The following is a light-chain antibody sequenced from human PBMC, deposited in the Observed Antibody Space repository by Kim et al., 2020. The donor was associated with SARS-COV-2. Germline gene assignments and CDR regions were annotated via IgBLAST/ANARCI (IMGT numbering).Light chain of an antibody. J-gene: IGLJ6*01. CDR2: DVS. CDR3: GSYTSSNTDV. CDR1: SSDIGGYDY. V-gene: IGLV2-14*03. Sequence: QSALTQPASASGSPGQSVTISCTGTSSDIGGYDYVSWYQQHPGKAPKLTIYDVSNRPSGVPNRFSGSKSGNTASLTISGLQAEDEADYYCGSYTSSNTDVFGSGTNVTVL.